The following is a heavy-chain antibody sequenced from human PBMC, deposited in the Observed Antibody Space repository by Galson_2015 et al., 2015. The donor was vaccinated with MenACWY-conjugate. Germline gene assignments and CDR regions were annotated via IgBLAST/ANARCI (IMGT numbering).Heavy chain of an antibody. Sequence: SVKVSCKASGYTFTSYYMHWVRQAPGQGLEWMGIINPSGGSTSYAQKFQGRVTMTRDTSTSTVYMELSSLRSEDTAVYYCARDTLLPIRAFGSGSSTPFDPWGQGTLVTVSS. CDR3: ARDTLLPIRAFGSGSSTPFDP. CDR1: GYTFTSYY. D-gene: IGHD1-26*01. CDR2: INPSGGST. J-gene: IGHJ5*02. V-gene: IGHV1-46*01.